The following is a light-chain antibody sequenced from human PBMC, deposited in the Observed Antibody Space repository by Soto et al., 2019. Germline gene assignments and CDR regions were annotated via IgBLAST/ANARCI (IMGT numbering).Light chain of an antibody. CDR2: SND. J-gene: IGLJ2*01. CDR3: AAWDDSLNGVF. CDR1: WPNIGSNV. Sequence: QSVLTQPPSASGTPGQTVTISCSGSWPNIGSNVVNWYQQLPGAAPKLLFSSNDHRPSGVPDRFSGSKSDTSASLAISGLQSEDEADYYCAAWDDSLNGVFFGGGTQLTVL. V-gene: IGLV1-44*01.